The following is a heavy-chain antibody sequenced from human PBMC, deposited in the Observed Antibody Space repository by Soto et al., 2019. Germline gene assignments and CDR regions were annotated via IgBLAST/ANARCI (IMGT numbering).Heavy chain of an antibody. V-gene: IGHV2-5*02. D-gene: IGHD3-3*01. J-gene: IGHJ4*02. CDR3: AHRVLRTVFGLVTTTAIYFDF. CDR1: GFSLTTSGVG. CDR2: IYWDADK. Sequence: QITLNESGPMVVRPTETLTLTCRFSGFSLTTSGVGVGWIRQSPGKAPEWLALIYWDADKRYSASLKSRLTITKDTAKHQVVLTVADLDPTDTATYYCAHRVLRTVFGLVTTTAIYFDFWGQGTPVAVSS.